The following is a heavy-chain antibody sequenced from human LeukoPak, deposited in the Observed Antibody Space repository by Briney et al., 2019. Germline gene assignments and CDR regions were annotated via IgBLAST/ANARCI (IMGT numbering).Heavy chain of an antibody. CDR1: EFTFSSHS. V-gene: IGHV3-21*01. D-gene: IGHD2-2*01. CDR2: ISRSGGSI. Sequence: GGSLRLSCAASEFTFSSHSTNWVRQAPGKGLEWVSSISRSGGSIYYADSLKGRFTISRDNAKNSLYLQMNSLRAEDTAVYFCARSLKVSAALDVFDIWGQGTMVTVSS. J-gene: IGHJ3*02. CDR3: ARSLKVSAALDVFDI.